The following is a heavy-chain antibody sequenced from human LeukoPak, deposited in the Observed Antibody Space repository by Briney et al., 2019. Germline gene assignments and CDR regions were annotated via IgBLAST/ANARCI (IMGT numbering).Heavy chain of an antibody. CDR3: ARVGSSSSGRGDAFDI. Sequence: ASETLSLTCTVSGGSISSYYWSWIRQPAGKGLEWIGRIYTSGSTNYNPSLKSRVTMSVDTSKNQFSLKLSSVTAADTAVYYCARVGSSSSGRGDAFDIWGQGTMVTVSS. D-gene: IGHD6-6*01. CDR1: GGSISSYY. V-gene: IGHV4-4*07. CDR2: IYTSGST. J-gene: IGHJ3*02.